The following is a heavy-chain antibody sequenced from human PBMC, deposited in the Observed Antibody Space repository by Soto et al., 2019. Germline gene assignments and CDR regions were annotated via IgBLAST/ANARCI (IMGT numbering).Heavy chain of an antibody. D-gene: IGHD4-17*01. J-gene: IGHJ4*02. CDR3: AFSWNALAVTTFDY. Sequence: SLPCTVSGSSFGTYCWSWIRQSPGKGLEWSGYIYDRGTTDYNPSLKSRVTMSVDTSKSQFSLHLNSVTTADTAVYYCAFSWNALAVTTFDYWGQGIQVTVSS. CDR2: IYDRGTT. V-gene: IGHV4-59*01. CDR1: GSSFGTYC.